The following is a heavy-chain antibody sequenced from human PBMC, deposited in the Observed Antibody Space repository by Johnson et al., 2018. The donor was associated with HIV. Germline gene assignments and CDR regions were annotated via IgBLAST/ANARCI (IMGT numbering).Heavy chain of an antibody. CDR1: GFTFSNYA. D-gene: IGHD1-14*01. Sequence: QVQLVESGGGVVQPGRSLRLSCAASGFTFSNYAIHWVRQAPGKGLELVAVISYDGTNKYYADSVKGRFTISRDNSKNTLYLQMNSLRDEDTAVYYCARDGMAATKANIWGQGTMVTVSS. J-gene: IGHJ3*02. CDR2: ISYDGTNK. CDR3: ARDGMAATKANI. V-gene: IGHV3-30*14.